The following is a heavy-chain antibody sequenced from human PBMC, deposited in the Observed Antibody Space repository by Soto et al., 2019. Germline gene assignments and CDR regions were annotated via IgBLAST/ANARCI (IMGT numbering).Heavy chain of an antibody. D-gene: IGHD6-13*01. CDR1: GGTFSSYA. CDR2: LFPIFGTA. J-gene: IGHJ6*02. CDR3: ARGLRASSSWSPLYYYGMDV. Sequence: GASVKVSCKASGGTFSSYAISWVRQAPGQGLEWLLGLFPIFGTANYAQKFHGRVTITADESTSTAYMELSSLRSEDTAVYYCARGLRASSSWSPLYYYGMDVWGQGTTVTVSS. V-gene: IGHV1-69*13.